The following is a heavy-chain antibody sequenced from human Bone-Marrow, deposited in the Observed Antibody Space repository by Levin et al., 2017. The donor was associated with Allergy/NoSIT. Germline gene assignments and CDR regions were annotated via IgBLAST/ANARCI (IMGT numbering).Heavy chain of an antibody. CDR1: GGSISSYY. Sequence: SQTLSLTCTVSGGSISSYYWSWIRQPAGKGLEWIGRIYTSGSTNYNPSLKSRVTMSVDTSKNQFSLKLSSVTAADTAVYYCAREVRFLDYYYYGMDVWGQGTTVTVSS. CDR3: AREVRFLDYYYYGMDV. CDR2: IYTSGST. J-gene: IGHJ6*02. V-gene: IGHV4-4*07.